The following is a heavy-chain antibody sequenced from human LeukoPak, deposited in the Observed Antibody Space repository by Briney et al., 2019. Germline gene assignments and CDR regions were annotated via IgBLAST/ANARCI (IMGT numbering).Heavy chain of an antibody. CDR1: GYTFTNYG. V-gene: IGHV1-18*01. Sequence: ASVKVSCKASGYTFTNYGISWVRQAPGQGLEGMGWISAYNGNTNYAQKFQARVTMTTDTSTSTAYMELRSLRSDDTAVYYCARVLRSSTLPPVSSEFDPWGQGTLVTVSS. J-gene: IGHJ5*02. CDR2: ISAYNGNT. CDR3: ARVLRSSTLPPVSSEFDP. D-gene: IGHD5-12*01.